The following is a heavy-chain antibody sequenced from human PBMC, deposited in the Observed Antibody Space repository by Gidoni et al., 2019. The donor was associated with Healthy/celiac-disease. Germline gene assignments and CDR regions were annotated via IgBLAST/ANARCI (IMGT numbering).Heavy chain of an antibody. Sequence: QVQLVQSGAEVKKPGSSVKVSCKAYGGTFSSYAISWVRQAPGQGLEWMGGIIPIFGTANYAQKFQGRVTITADESTSTAYMELSSLRSEDTAVYYCARRRFGQQQLNWFDPWGQGTLVTVSS. D-gene: IGHD6-13*01. J-gene: IGHJ5*02. CDR1: GGTFSSYA. V-gene: IGHV1-69*01. CDR3: ARRRFGQQQLNWFDP. CDR2: IIPIFGTA.